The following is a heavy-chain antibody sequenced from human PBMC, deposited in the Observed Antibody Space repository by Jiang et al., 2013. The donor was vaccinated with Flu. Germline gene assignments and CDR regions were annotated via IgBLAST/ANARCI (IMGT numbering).Heavy chain of an antibody. CDR2: IYPGDSDT. CDR1: GYSFTSYW. D-gene: IGHD3-3*01. J-gene: IGHJ6*02. CDR3: ARENRDYDFWSGYYHIYYYYGMDV. Sequence: QLVESGAEVKRPGESLKISCKGSGYSFTSYWIGWVRQMPGKGLEWMGIIYPGDSDTRYSPSFQGQVTISADKSISTAYLQWSSLKASDTAMYYCARENRDYDFWSGYYHIYYYYGMDVWGQGTTVTVSS. V-gene: IGHV5-51*01.